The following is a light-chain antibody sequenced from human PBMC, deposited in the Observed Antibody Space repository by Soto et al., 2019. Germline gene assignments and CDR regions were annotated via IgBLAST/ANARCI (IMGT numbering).Light chain of an antibody. CDR1: SSNIGSNY. Sequence: QSVLTQPPSVSAAPGQEVTISCSGSSSNIGSNYVSWYQHLPGTAPKLLIYDNNKRPSGIPDRFSASKSGTSATLGITGLQTGDEAYYYCGTWDSSLSGVVFGGGTKVTVL. J-gene: IGLJ2*01. V-gene: IGLV1-51*01. CDR3: GTWDSSLSGVV. CDR2: DNN.